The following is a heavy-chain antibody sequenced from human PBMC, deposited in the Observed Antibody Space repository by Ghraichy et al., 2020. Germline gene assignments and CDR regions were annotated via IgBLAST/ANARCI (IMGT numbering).Heavy chain of an antibody. Sequence: SETLSLTCTVSGGSINSGGYYWSWIRQHPGKGLEWIGYIYYSGNTYYNPSLKSRVTISVDTSKNQFSLKLSSVTAADTAVYYCARGREYCISTSCYWSGWFDPWGQGTLVTVSS. D-gene: IGHD2-2*01. CDR3: ARGREYCISTSCYWSGWFDP. J-gene: IGHJ5*02. CDR2: IYYSGNT. CDR1: GGSINSGGYY. V-gene: IGHV4-31*03.